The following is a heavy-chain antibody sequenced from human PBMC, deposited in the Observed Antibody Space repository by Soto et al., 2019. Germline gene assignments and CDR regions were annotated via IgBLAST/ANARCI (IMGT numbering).Heavy chain of an antibody. Sequence: GGSLRLSCAASGFTFSDYYMSWIRQAPGKGLEWVSYISSSGSTIYYADSVKGRFTISRDNAKNSLYLQMNSLRAEDTAVYYCARGLRYQLLFHYYYGMDVWGQGTTVTVSS. CDR3: ARGLRYQLLFHYYYGMDV. CDR2: ISSSGSTI. J-gene: IGHJ6*02. V-gene: IGHV3-11*01. CDR1: GFTFSDYY. D-gene: IGHD2-2*01.